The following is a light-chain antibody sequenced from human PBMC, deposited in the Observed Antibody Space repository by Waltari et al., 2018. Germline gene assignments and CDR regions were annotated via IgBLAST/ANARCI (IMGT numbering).Light chain of an antibody. CDR3: QKYNSAPWT. CDR2: AAS. J-gene: IGKJ1*01. CDR1: QGISNN. Sequence: DIQMTQSPSSLSASAGDRVTITCRASQGISNNSAWYQQKPGKVPKLLIYAASTLQSGVPSRFSGSGSGTDFTLTISSLQPEDVATYYYQKYNSAPWTFGQGTKVEIK. V-gene: IGKV1-27*01.